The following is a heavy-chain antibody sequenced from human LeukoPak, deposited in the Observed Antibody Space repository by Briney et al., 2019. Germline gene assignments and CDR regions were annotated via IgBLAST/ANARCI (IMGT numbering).Heavy chain of an antibody. CDR3: ARRIAIKPKYYFEY. V-gene: IGHV4-39*01. CDR1: GGSISSSHYY. J-gene: IGHJ4*02. D-gene: IGHD2-2*02. Sequence: PSETLSLTCTVSGGSISSSHYYWGWIRQTPGKGLEWIASINDVGNTYYNPSLKSRVSISVDTSKNQCSLRLSSVTAADTAVYYCARRIAIKPKYYFEYWGQGTLVTVSS. CDR2: INDVGNT.